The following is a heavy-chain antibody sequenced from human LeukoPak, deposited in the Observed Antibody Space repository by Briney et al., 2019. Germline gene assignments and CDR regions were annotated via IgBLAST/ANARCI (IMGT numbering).Heavy chain of an antibody. CDR2: IYHGGSI. CDR3: ARAYGPEIS. V-gene: IGHV4-34*01. CDR1: GGSFSGFY. D-gene: IGHD3-10*01. Sequence: SETLSLTCAVYGGSFSGFYWNWVRQPPGMGLEWIGEIYHGGSINYNPSLKSRVTMSMDTSKNQFSLKLTSVTAADTAVYYCARAYGPEISWGQGTLVTVSS. J-gene: IGHJ5*02.